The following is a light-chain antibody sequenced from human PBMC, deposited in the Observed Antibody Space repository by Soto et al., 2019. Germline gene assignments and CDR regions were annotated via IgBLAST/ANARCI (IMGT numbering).Light chain of an antibody. CDR3: QKYDAWLRLT. Sequence: VLSKFPGTLSLSPVDRATLSCRAIQSLSSDSLARYLQKPGQDPRLLIFGASSRATGIPARFSGSGSGTEFNLIISSLQSEEYAVYYCQKYDAWLRLTFGGGTKVDI. J-gene: IGKJ4*01. CDR2: GAS. V-gene: IGKV3D-15*01. CDR1: QSLSSD.